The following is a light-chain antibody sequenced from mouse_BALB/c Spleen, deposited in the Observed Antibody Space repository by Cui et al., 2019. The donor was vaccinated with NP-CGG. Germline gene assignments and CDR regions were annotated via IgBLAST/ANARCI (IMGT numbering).Light chain of an antibody. CDR3: ALWYSNHWV. Sequence: QAVVTQESAPTTSPGETVTPTCRSSTGTVTTSNYSNWVQEKPDQLFTGLMGGTNNRAPSVPARFSGSLIGDKAALTITGAQTEDEAIYFCALWYSNHWVFGGGTKLTVL. CDR1: TGTVTTSNY. J-gene: IGLJ1*01. V-gene: IGLV1*01. CDR2: GTN.